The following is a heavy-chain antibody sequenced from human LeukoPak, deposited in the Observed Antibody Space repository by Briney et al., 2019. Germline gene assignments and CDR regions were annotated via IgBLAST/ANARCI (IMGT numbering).Heavy chain of an antibody. CDR3: ARHAQIVAATGSFDL. V-gene: IGHV4-59*08. J-gene: IGHJ4*02. CDR1: GGSISSYY. Sequence: SETLSLTCTVSGGSISSYYWSWIRQPPGKGLEWIGYIYYTGTTKYNPSLNSRVTISVDTSKNQLSLRLNSVTAADTAVYYCARHAQIVAATGSFDLWGQGTLVTVSS. CDR2: IYYTGTT. D-gene: IGHD1-26*01.